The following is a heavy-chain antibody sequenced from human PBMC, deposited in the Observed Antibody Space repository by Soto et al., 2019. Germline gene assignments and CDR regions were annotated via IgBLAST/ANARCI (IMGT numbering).Heavy chain of an antibody. D-gene: IGHD6-19*01. Sequence: QVQLVQSGAEVKKPGSSVKVSCRASGGTLNKHAITWVRLAPGLGLEWLGGIIPMFGIRNDPQKFQGRVTITADDTTNTSRMEVNSLTSDATALYYCARGGTSGWGKGAYDVWGQGTMVTVSS. CDR3: ARGGTSGWGKGAYDV. CDR2: IIPMFGIR. V-gene: IGHV1-69*01. J-gene: IGHJ3*01. CDR1: GGTLNKHA.